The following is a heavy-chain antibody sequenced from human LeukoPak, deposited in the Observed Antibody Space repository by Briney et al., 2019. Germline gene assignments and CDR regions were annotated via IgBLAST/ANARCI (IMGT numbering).Heavy chain of an antibody. V-gene: IGHV3-74*01. D-gene: IGHD3-16*01. J-gene: IGHJ4*02. CDR1: GFTFSGYW. CDR3: WVPATAGEADY. CDR2: INSDGSTT. Sequence: GGSLRLSCAASGFTFSGYWMHWVRHAPGKGLVWVSRINSDGSTTNSADSVRGRFTISRDNTKNTLYLQMNSLRDEDTAVYYCWVPATAGEADYWGQGTLVTVSS.